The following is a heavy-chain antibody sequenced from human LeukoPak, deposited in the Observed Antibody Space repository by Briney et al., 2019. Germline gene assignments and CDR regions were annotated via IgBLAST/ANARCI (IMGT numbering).Heavy chain of an antibody. CDR1: GYTFTSYG. Sequence: AAVKVSCKASGYTFTSYGISWVRQAPGQGLEWMGWISAYAQKFEGRVTMTTDTSTSTAYMELRSLRSDDTAVYYCARRFHYYDSSGYYEGFYFDYWGQGTLVTVSS. J-gene: IGHJ4*02. D-gene: IGHD3-22*01. CDR2: ISAY. CDR3: ARRFHYYDSSGYYEGFYFDY. V-gene: IGHV1-18*01.